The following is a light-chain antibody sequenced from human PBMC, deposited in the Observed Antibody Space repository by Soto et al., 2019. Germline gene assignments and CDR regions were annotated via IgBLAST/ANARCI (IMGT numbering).Light chain of an antibody. CDR2: RNN. Sequence: QSVLTQPPSASGTPGQRVTISCSGGNSNIGSNYVYWYQQLPGTAPKLLIYRNNQRPSGVPDRFSGSKSGTSASLAISGLRSEDEADYYCAAWDDSLSGEVVFGGGTKLTVL. V-gene: IGLV1-47*01. CDR3: AAWDDSLSGEVV. CDR1: NSNIGSNY. J-gene: IGLJ2*01.